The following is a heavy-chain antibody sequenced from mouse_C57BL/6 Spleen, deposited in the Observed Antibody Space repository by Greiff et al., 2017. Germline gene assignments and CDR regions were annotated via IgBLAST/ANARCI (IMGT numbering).Heavy chain of an antibody. CDR2: ISSGSSTI. V-gene: IGHV5-17*01. J-gene: IGHJ3*01. CDR1: GFTFSDYG. D-gene: IGHD1-1*01. Sequence: EVKLVESGGGLVKPGGSLKLSCAASGFTFSDYGMHWVRQAPETGLEWVAYISSGSSTIYYADTVKGRFTISRDNANNTLFLQMTSLRSEDTAMYYCARDFVFRITPFAYWGQGTLVTVSA. CDR3: ARDFVFRITPFAY.